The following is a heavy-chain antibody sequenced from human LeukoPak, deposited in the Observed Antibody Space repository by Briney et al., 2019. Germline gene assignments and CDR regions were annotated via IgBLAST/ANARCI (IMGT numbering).Heavy chain of an antibody. CDR1: GFTFDDYG. CDR3: ARENGYCSSTSCYSDGMDV. CDR2: ISSSSSYI. D-gene: IGHD2-2*03. V-gene: IGHV3-21*01. J-gene: IGHJ6*04. Sequence: GGSLRLSCAASGFTFDDYGMNWVRQAPGKGLEWVSSISSSSSYIYYADSVKGRFTISRDNAKNSLYLQMNSLRAEDTAVYYCARENGYCSSTSCYSDGMDVWGKGTTVTVSS.